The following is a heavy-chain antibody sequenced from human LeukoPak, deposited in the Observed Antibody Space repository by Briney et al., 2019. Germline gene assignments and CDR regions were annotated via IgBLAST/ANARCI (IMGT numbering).Heavy chain of an antibody. V-gene: IGHV3-30*04. CDR1: GFTFGSYA. D-gene: IGHD3-16*02. J-gene: IGHJ3*02. Sequence: GGSLRLSCAASGFTFGSYAMHWVRQAPGKGLEWVAVISYDGSNKYYADSVKGRFTISRDNSKNTLYLQMDSLRAEDTAVYYCALNGREVPSGAFDIWGQGTMVTVSS. CDR2: ISYDGSNK. CDR3: ALNGREVPSGAFDI.